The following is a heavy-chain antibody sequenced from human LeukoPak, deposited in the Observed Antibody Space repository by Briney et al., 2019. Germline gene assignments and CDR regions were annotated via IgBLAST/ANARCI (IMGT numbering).Heavy chain of an antibody. CDR1: GYTFTSYG. J-gene: IGHJ4*02. CDR2: ISAYNGNT. CDR3: ARGIEYYYDSSGYYYGHSDQDPYDY. V-gene: IGHV1-18*01. D-gene: IGHD3-22*01. Sequence: ASVKVSCKASGYTFTSYGISWVRQAPGQGLEWMGWISAYNGNTNYAQKLQGRVTMTTDTSTSTAYMELRSLRSDDTAVYYCARGIEYYYDSSGYYYGHSDQDPYDYWGQGTLVTVSS.